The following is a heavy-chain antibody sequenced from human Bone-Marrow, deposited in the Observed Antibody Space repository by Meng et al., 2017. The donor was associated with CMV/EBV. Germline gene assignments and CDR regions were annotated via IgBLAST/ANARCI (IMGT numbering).Heavy chain of an antibody. CDR3: AKNGGELPYNSGFDY. J-gene: IGHJ4*02. D-gene: IGHD1-26*01. Sequence: SLKISCAASGFTFDDYAMHWVRQAPGKGLEWVSGISWNSGSIGYADSVKGRFTISRDNSKNTLYLQMNSLRAEDTAVYYCAKNGGELPYNSGFDYWGQGTLVTVSS. V-gene: IGHV3-9*01. CDR2: ISWNSGSI. CDR1: GFTFDDYA.